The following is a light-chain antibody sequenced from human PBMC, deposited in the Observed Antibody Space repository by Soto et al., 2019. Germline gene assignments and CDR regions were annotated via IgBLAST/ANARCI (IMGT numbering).Light chain of an antibody. Sequence: QAVVTQEPSFSVSPGRTVTLTCGLSSGSVSTSYYPSWYQLTPGQAPRTLIYSTNTRSSGVPNRFSGSILENKAALTITGAQADDQSDYYCLLYMGNGISVFGGGTKLTVL. CDR2: STN. V-gene: IGLV8-61*01. CDR1: SGSVSTSYY. J-gene: IGLJ3*02. CDR3: LLYMGNGISV.